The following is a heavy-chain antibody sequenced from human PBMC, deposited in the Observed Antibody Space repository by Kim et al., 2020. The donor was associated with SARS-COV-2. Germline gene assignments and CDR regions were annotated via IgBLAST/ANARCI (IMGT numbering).Heavy chain of an antibody. CDR3: ARGGHIVVVTAIPRGAFDI. V-gene: IGHV3-48*03. D-gene: IGHD2-21*02. CDR2: IISSGSTI. Sequence: GGSLRLSCAASGFTFSSYEMNWVRQAPGKGLEWVSYIISSGSTIYYADSVKGRFTISRDNAKNSLYLQMNSLRAEDTAVYYCARGGHIVVVTAIPRGAFDIWGQGTMVTVSS. J-gene: IGHJ3*02. CDR1: GFTFSSYE.